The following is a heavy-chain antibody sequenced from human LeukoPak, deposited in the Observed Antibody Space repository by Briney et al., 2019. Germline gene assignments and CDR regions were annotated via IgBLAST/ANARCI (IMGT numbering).Heavy chain of an antibody. CDR1: GYTFTNYY. D-gene: IGHD6-13*01. Sequence: GGSVRVSCKASGYTFTNYYIHWVRQAPGQGLEWMGIINPTGGSASYAQKFQGRVSMTSDTSTSTLYLELSSLRSEDTAVYYCARDRSGSRWRWFDPWGQGTLVTVSS. CDR3: ARDRSGSRWRWFDP. CDR2: INPTGGSA. J-gene: IGHJ5*02. V-gene: IGHV1-46*01.